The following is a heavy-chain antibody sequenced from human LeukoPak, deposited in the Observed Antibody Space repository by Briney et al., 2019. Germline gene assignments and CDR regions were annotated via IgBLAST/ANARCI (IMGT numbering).Heavy chain of an antibody. CDR1: GASFSGYY. D-gene: IGHD2-2*02. Sequence: PSETLSLTCAVYGASFSGYYWSWIRQPRGKGLEWIGEINHSGSTNYNPSLKSRVTISVDTSKNQFSLKLSSVTAADTAVYYCARVELDIVVVPAAITFDYWGQGTLVTVSS. J-gene: IGHJ4*02. V-gene: IGHV4-34*01. CDR3: ARVELDIVVVPAAITFDY. CDR2: INHSGST.